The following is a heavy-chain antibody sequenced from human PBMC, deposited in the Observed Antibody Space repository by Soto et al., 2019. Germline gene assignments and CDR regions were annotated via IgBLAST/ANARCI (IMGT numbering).Heavy chain of an antibody. CDR2: IYYSGST. V-gene: IGHV4-39*01. J-gene: IGHJ5*02. D-gene: IGHD6-13*01. CDR1: GGSISSSSYY. Sequence: QLQLQESGPGLVKPSETLSLTCTVSGGSISSSSYYWGWIRQPPGKGLEWIGSIYYSGSTYYNPSLKSRVTISVDTSKNQFSLKLSSVTAADTAVYYCARRKTDSSNKHSRINWFDPWGQGTLVTVSS. CDR3: ARRKTDSSNKHSRINWFDP.